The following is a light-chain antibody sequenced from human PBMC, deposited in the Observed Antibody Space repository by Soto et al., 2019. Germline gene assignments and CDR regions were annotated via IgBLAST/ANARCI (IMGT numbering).Light chain of an antibody. CDR3: QQYNSYPYT. V-gene: IGKV1-5*03. CDR2: KAS. J-gene: IGKJ2*01. CDR1: QSISSW. Sequence: DIPMTQSPSTLSASVGDRVTITCRASQSISSWLAWYQQKPGKAPKLLIYKASSLESGVPSRFIGSGSGTEFTLTISSLQPDDFATYYCQQYNSYPYTFGQGTKLEIK.